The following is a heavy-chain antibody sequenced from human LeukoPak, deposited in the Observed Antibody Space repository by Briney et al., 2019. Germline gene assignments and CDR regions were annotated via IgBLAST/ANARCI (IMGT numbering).Heavy chain of an antibody. CDR2: INPSGGST. V-gene: IGHV1-46*01. Sequence: ASVKVSCKASGYTFTSYYMHWVRQAPGQGLEWMGIINPSGGSTSYAQKFQGRVTITRDTSASTAYMELSSLRSEDTVVYYCARDPLDYYDYVWGQPGLYGMDVWGKGPTVPVS. D-gene: IGHD3-16*01. J-gene: IGHJ6*04. CDR1: GYTFTSYY. CDR3: ARDPLDYYDYVWGQPGLYGMDV.